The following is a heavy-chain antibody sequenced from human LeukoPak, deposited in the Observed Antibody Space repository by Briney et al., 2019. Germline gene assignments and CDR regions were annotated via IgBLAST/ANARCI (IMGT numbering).Heavy chain of an antibody. CDR3: ARVKYNWNDIFENWFDP. D-gene: IGHD1-1*01. V-gene: IGHV1-8*02. Sequence: ASVKVSCKTSGYTFSTYGFSWVRRAPGQGLEWRGWMNYNSGNTGYAQKFQGRVIMTRNISISTAYMELSSLRSEDSAVYYCARVKYNWNDIFENWFDPWGQGTLVTVSS. J-gene: IGHJ5*02. CDR1: GYTFSTYG. CDR2: MNYNSGNT.